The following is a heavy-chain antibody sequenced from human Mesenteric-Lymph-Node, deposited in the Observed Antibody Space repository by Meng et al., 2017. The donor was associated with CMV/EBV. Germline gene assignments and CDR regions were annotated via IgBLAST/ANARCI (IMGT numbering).Heavy chain of an antibody. CDR1: GFSFSDYY. J-gene: IGHJ4*02. CDR2: ISYDGSNK. D-gene: IGHD6-6*01. CDR3: ARAYFEYSSSLYFDY. V-gene: IGHV3-30-3*01. Sequence: GESLKISCAASGFSFSDYYMNWVRQAPGKGLEWVAVISYDGSNKYYADSVKGRFTISRDNYKNTLYLQMNSLRAEDTAVYYCARAYFEYSSSLYFDYWGQGTLVTVSS.